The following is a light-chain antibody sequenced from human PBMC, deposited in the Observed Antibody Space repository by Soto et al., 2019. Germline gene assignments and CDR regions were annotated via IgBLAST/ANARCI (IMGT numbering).Light chain of an antibody. CDR3: QQYGDSPMA. V-gene: IGKV3-20*01. J-gene: IGKJ1*01. Sequence: EVVLRQSVCTLSLNPEQSANRSCKSSQSVSGRSLAWYQQKTGQAPRLLIYGASSRATGIPDRFSGSGSGTDFTLTISRLEPEDFAVYYCQQYGDSPMAFGQGTKVDI. CDR2: GAS. CDR1: QSVSGRS.